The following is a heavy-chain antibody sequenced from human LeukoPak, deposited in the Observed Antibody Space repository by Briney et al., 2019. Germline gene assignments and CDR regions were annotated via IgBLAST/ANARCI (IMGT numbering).Heavy chain of an antibody. J-gene: IGHJ4*02. CDR2: ISWNSGSI. CDR1: GFTFDDYA. Sequence: GGSLRLSCAASGFTFDDYAMRWVRQAPGKGLEWVSGISWNSGSIGYADSVKGRFTISRDNAKNSLYLQMNSLRAEDTALYYCAKDRSPVGATKDYFDYWGQGTLVTVSS. V-gene: IGHV3-9*01. CDR3: AKDRSPVGATKDYFDY. D-gene: IGHD1-26*01.